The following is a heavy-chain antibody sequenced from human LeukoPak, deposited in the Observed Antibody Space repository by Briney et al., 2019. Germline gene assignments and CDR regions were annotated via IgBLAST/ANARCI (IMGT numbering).Heavy chain of an antibody. CDR1: GFTFSSYG. Sequence: GGSLRLSCAASGFTFSSYGMSWVRQAPGKGLEWVSAISGSGGSTYYADSVKGRFTISRDNSKNTLYLQMNSLRAEDTAVYYCTTGKVIVVVINARYFDYWGQGTLVTVSS. CDR2: ISGSGGST. V-gene: IGHV3-23*01. J-gene: IGHJ4*02. CDR3: TTGKVIVVVINARYFDY. D-gene: IGHD3-22*01.